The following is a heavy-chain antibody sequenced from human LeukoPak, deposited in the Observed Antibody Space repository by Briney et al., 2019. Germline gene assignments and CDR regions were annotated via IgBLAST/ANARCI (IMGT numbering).Heavy chain of an antibody. CDR2: IYYSGST. V-gene: IGHV4-30-4*08. CDR1: GGSISSGGYY. CDR3: ARVVEELSAYYFDY. Sequence: PSETLSLTCTVSGGSISSGGYYWSWIRQHPGKGLEWIGYIYYSGSTYYNPSLKSRVTISVDTSKNQFSLKLSSVTAADTAVYYCARVVEELSAYYFDYWGQGTLVTVSS. D-gene: IGHD3-10*01. J-gene: IGHJ4*02.